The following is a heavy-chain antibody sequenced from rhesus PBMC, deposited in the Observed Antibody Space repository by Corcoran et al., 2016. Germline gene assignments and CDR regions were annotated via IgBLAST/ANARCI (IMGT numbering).Heavy chain of an antibody. J-gene: IGHJ4*01. Sequence: QVQLQESGPGLVKPSETLSLTCAVSGGSISSSNWWSWIRQHPGKGLEWIGGSYSNTESTNYNPSLKSRVTISKDPSKNQFSLKLSSVTAADTAVYYCARGGIAAAGRFAYWGQGVLVTVSS. V-gene: IGHV4S12*01. CDR2: SYSNTEST. D-gene: IGHD6-25*01. CDR3: ARGGIAAAGRFAY. CDR1: GGSISSSNW.